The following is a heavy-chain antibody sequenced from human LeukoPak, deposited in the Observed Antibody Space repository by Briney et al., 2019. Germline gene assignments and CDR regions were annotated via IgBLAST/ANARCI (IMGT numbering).Heavy chain of an antibody. CDR1: GYSFNTYC. Sequence: GEPLKISCKGSGYSFNTYCFGWLRQMPGKGLEWMGPIFPGEFNIRFSPSFQDHVTTSASKSTSNAYFQWMSLKASDHTIFYCARHAFHSDNRDYEVAHWGEGTLVTDS. J-gene: IGHJ4*02. V-gene: IGHV5-51*01. CDR2: IFPGEFNI. CDR3: ARHAFHSDNRDYEVAH. D-gene: IGHD3-22*01.